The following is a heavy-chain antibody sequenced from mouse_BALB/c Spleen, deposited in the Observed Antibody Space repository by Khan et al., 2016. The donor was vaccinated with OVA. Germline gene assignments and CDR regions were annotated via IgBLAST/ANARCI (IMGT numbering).Heavy chain of an antibody. V-gene: IGHV1S41*01. Sequence: DLVKPGASVKLSCKASGYTFTSYWINWIKQRPGQGLEWIGRIAPGSGSTYYNEMLKGKATLTVDTSSSTAYIQLSSLSSEDSAVFFCARENFYISTCYAIDYWGQGTSVTVSS. CDR3: ARENFYISTCYAIDY. D-gene: IGHD1-1*01. CDR2: IAPGSGST. J-gene: IGHJ4*01. CDR1: GYTFTSYW.